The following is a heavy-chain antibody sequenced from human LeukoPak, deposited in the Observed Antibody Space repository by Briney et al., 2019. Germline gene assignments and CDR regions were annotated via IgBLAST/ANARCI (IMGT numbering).Heavy chain of an antibody. J-gene: IGHJ6*03. D-gene: IGHD3-3*01. CDR1: GGTFSSYA. CDR2: IIPIFGTA. Sequence: SSVKVSCKASGGTFSSYAISWVRQAPGQGLEWMGGIIPIFGTANYARKFQGRVTITADESTSTAYMELSSLRSEDTAVYYCARDPLERNWSGYQYYYMDVWGKGTTVTVSS. CDR3: ARDPLERNWSGYQYYYMDV. V-gene: IGHV1-69*01.